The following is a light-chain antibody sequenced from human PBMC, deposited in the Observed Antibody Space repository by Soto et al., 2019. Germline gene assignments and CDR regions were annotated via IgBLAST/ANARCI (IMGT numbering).Light chain of an antibody. CDR1: QSISIW. J-gene: IGKJ1*01. CDR2: DAS. CDR3: QQYDSYSPWT. V-gene: IGKV1-5*01. Sequence: DIQMTQSPSTLSASVGDRVTITCRASQSISIWLAWYQQKPGKAPKLLIYDASNLESGVPSRFTGSGAGTEFPLTISSLQPDDFATYYCQQYDSYSPWTFGQGTKVESK.